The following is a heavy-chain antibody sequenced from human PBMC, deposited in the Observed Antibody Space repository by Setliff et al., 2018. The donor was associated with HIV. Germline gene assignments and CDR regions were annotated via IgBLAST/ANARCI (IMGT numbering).Heavy chain of an antibody. CDR2: IYHSGST. CDR3: ARANLYSSGPLDY. CDR1: GGSISSGNW. J-gene: IGHJ4*02. V-gene: IGHV4-4*02. Sequence: PSETLSLTCVVSGGSISSGNWWSWVRQPPGKGLEWIGEIYHSGSTNYNPSLKSRVTISVDKSKNQFSLKLTFLAAADTAVYFCARANLYSSGPLDYWGQGRLVTVSS. D-gene: IGHD6-19*01.